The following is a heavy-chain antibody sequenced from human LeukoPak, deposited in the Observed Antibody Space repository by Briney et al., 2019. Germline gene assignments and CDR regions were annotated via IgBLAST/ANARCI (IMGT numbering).Heavy chain of an antibody. J-gene: IGHJ4*02. CDR2: ISYDGSNK. D-gene: IGHD6-13*01. V-gene: IGHV3-30*04. CDR1: GFTFSSYA. Sequence: GRSLRLSCAASGFTFSSYAMHWVRQAPGKGLEWVAVISYDGSNKYYADSVKGRFTISRDNSKNTLYLQMNSLRAEDTAVYYCARDFIAAFFDYWDQGTLVTVSS. CDR3: ARDFIAAFFDY.